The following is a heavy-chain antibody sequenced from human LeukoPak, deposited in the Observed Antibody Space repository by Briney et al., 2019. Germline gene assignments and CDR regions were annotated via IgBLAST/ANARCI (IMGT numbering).Heavy chain of an antibody. CDR2: IYYSGST. CDR3: ARTGSGRDYYGMDV. CDR1: GGSISGAY. D-gene: IGHD5-12*01. Sequence: SETLSLTCTVSGGSISGAYWSWIRQAPGKGLEWIGYIYYSGSTDYNPSLESRVTISIDTSKNHFSLNLTAVTAADTAIYYCARTGSGRDYYGMDVWGQGTSVTVSS. V-gene: IGHV4-59*01. J-gene: IGHJ6*02.